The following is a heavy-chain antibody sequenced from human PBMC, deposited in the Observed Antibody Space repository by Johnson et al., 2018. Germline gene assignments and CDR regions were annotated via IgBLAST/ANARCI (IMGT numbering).Heavy chain of an antibody. CDR2: ISFDGVDE. D-gene: IGHD1-26*01. V-gene: IGHV3-30-3*01. Sequence: VQPLESGGGVVKPGRSLRLSCAASGFTFSGFAMHWVLQAPGKGLEWVAMISFDGVDEFYADSVRGRFPVSRDNSKNTLFLQWSSLRAEDTPLYYCARPKVGATSGGMDVWGSGTTVTVSS. CDR3: ARPKVGATSGGMDV. CDR1: GFTFSGFA. J-gene: IGHJ6*03.